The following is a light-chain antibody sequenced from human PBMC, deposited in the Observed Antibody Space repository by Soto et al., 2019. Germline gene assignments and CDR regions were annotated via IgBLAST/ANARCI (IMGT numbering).Light chain of an antibody. J-gene: IGKJ1*01. Sequence: DIQMTQSPSTLSASVGDRVTITCRASQSISTWLAWYQQKPGKAPKLLIYKASSLESGDPSRFSGSGSGTEFTLTISSLQPDDFATYYCRHYNSYSETFGQGTKVEIK. CDR1: QSISTW. V-gene: IGKV1-5*03. CDR3: RHYNSYSET. CDR2: KAS.